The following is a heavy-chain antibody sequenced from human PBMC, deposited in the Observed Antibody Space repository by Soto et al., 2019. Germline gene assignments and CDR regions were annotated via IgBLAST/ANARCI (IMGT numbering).Heavy chain of an antibody. CDR2: ISYDGSNK. D-gene: IGHD6-13*01. Sequence: QVQLVESGGGVVQPGRSLRLSCAASGFTFSSYGMHWVRQAPGKGLEWVAVISYDGSNKYYADSVKGRFTISRDNSKNTLYLQMNSLRAEDTAVYYCAKGPSTYSSRWAVGYWGQGTLVTVSS. CDR3: AKGPSTYSSRWAVGY. J-gene: IGHJ4*02. V-gene: IGHV3-30*18. CDR1: GFTFSSYG.